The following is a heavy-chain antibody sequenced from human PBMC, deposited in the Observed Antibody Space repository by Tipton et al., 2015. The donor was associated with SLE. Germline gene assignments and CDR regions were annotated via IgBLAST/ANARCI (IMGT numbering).Heavy chain of an antibody. CDR3: ARVGATAVLDV. D-gene: IGHD1-26*01. Sequence: TLSLTCAVSNGSITSGASSWSWLRQPPGKGLEWIGYINHYGNTYYNPSLKRRVTISVDNSKNQFSLKLTSVTAADTAVYYCARVGATAVLDVWGKGATVTVSS. CDR1: NGSITSGASS. CDR2: INHYGNT. J-gene: IGHJ6*04. V-gene: IGHV4-30-2*01.